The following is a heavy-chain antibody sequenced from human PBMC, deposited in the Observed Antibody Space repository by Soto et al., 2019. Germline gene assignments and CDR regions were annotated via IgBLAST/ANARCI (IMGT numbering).Heavy chain of an antibody. V-gene: IGHV3-23*01. J-gene: IGHJ4*02. CDR2: VSIGGST. CDR3: AKRRGAGGHFDY. D-gene: IGHD2-15*01. CDR1: GFTFSSYS. Sequence: PGGSLRLSCAASGFTFSSYSMNWVRQGPGKGLEWVAVVSIGGSTHYADSVRGRFTISRDNSKNTLSLQMNSLTAEDTAVYFCAKRRGAGGHFDYWGQGALVTVSS.